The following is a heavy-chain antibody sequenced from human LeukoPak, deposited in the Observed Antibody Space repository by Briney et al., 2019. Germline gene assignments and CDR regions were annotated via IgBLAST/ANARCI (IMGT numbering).Heavy chain of an antibody. Sequence: GGSLRLSCAVSGITLSNYGMSWVRQAPGKGLEWVAGISDSGGSTNYADSVKGRFTISRDNPKNTLYLQMNSLRAEDTAVYFCAKRGVVIRVILVGFHKEAYCSDSWGQGALVTVSS. CDR1: GITLSNYG. D-gene: IGHD3-22*01. CDR2: ISDSGGST. V-gene: IGHV3-23*01. CDR3: AKRGVVIRVILVGFHKEAYCSDS. J-gene: IGHJ4*02.